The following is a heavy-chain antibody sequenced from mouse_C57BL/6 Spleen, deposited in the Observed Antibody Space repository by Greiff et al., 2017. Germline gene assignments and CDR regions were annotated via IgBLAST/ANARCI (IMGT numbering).Heavy chain of an antibody. V-gene: IGHV1-81*01. D-gene: IGHD1-1*01. CDR1: GYTFTSYG. CDR3: ARGTTVAGGWFAY. CDR2: IYPRSGNT. J-gene: IGHJ3*01. Sequence: QVQLQQSGAELARPGASVKLSCKASGYTFTSYGISWVKQRTGQGLEWIGEIYPRSGNTYYNEKYKGKDTLTADKSSSTAYMELRSLTSEDAAVYFCARGTTVAGGWFAYWGQGTLVTVSA.